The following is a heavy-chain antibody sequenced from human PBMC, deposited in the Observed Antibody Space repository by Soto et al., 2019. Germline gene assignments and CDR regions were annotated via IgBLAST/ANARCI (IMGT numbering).Heavy chain of an antibody. CDR1: GFTFGNYA. D-gene: IGHD6-13*01. CDR3: TRGAGYSSSYNYYYGMDV. Sequence: GGSLRLSCAASGFTFGNYAMSWFRQAPGKGLEWVGFIRSKAYGGTTEYAASVKGRFTISRDDSKSIAYLQMNSLKTDATAVYYCTRGAGYSSSYNYYYGMDVWGQGTTVTVSS. V-gene: IGHV3-49*03. CDR2: IRSKAYGGTT. J-gene: IGHJ6*02.